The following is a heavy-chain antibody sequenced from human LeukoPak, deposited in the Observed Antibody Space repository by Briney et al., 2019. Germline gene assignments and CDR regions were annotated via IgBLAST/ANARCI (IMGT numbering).Heavy chain of an antibody. CDR1: GYIFTDYS. J-gene: IGHJ4*02. Sequence: GTSVTVSCTASGYIFTDYSVCWVRQAPGQGLEWMGWVSPNSRNTNYPQKFQDRVTMTTDTSTTTAYMELKGLTSDDTAVYYCARGRRTTIPKYWGQGTRVTVSS. V-gene: IGHV1-18*04. CDR2: VSPNSRNT. CDR3: ARGRRTTIPKY. D-gene: IGHD5-24*01.